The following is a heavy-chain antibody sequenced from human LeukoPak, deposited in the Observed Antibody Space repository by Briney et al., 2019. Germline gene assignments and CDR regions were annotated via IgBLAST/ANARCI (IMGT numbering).Heavy chain of an antibody. V-gene: IGHV4-30-2*01. Sequence: PSETLSLTCAVSGGSISSGGYSWSWIRQPPGKGLEWIGYVYHSGSTYYNPSLKSRVTISVDRSKNQFSLKLSSVTAADTAVYYCARRGDYFDYWGQGTLVTVSS. CDR2: VYHSGST. CDR1: GGSISSGGYS. CDR3: ARRGDYFDY. D-gene: IGHD4-17*01. J-gene: IGHJ4*02.